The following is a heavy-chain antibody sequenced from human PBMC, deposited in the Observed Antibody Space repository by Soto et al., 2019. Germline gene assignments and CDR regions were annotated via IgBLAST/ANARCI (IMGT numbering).Heavy chain of an antibody. CDR1: GFTFSSYS. D-gene: IGHD6-19*01. V-gene: IGHV3-48*02. J-gene: IGHJ5*02. CDR3: AREAGTWHLPLNWFDP. CDR2: ISSSSSTI. Sequence: GGSLRLSCAASGFTFSSYSMNWVRQAPGKGLGWVSYISSSSSTIYYADSVKGRFTISRDNAKNSLYLQMNSLRDEDTAVYYCAREAGTWHLPLNWFDPWGQGTLVTVSS.